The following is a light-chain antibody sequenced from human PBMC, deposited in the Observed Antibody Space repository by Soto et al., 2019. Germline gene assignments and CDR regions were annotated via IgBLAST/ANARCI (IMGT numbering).Light chain of an antibody. CDR3: QHYNELPLT. CDR1: QSASSSN. CDR2: GAS. V-gene: IGKV3-15*01. Sequence: EIVLTQSPGTLSLSPGERATLSCRASQSASSSNLAWYQQKPGQGPRLLIFGASTRAIGIPARFSGSGSGTDFTLTISSLQSEDFAVYYCQHYNELPLTFGGGTRLEIK. J-gene: IGKJ5*01.